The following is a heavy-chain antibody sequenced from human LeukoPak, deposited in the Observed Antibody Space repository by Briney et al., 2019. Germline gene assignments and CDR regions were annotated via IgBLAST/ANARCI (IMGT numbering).Heavy chain of an antibody. CDR2: NYYSGNP. V-gene: IGHV4-59*01. J-gene: IGHJ6*02. CDR3: ARGGPLLFYYYGMDV. CDR1: GGSLSSYY. Sequence: SETLSLTCTVSGGSLSSYYWSWIRQPPGKGLEWIGHNYYSGNPNYNPSLKSRVTLSVDTSRNQFSLKLSSVTAADTAVYYCARGGPLLFYYYGMDVWGQGTTVTVSS.